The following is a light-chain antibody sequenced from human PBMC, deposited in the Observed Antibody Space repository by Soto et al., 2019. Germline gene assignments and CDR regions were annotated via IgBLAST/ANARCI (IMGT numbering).Light chain of an antibody. J-gene: IGKJ1*01. CDR2: RSS. V-gene: IGKV1-5*03. CDR3: QQYYIYAT. CDR1: QTISNY. Sequence: DIQMTQSPSTLSASVGDRVTITCRASQTISNYLSWYQQRPGKPTKLLIYRSSILQNGVPSRFSGSGSGTDFPLTSSMLPADDVAAYYCQQYYIYATFGQGTRVEI.